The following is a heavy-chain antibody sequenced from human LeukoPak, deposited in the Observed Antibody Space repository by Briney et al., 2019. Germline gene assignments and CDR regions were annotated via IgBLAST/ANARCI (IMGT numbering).Heavy chain of an antibody. CDR3: ARGGYQRTSSFHF. V-gene: IGHV4-39*07. CDR1: GDSLASSSYF. D-gene: IGHD1/OR15-1a*01. J-gene: IGHJ4*02. CDR2: VFYSGTA. Sequence: PSETLSLTCAVSGDSLASSSYFWVWIRQTRGNGLEWIGGVFYSGTAYYNPSLKSRVTMSIDTSKDQFSLQVGSVTAADTAVYYCARGGYQRTSSFHFWGQGTLVTVSS.